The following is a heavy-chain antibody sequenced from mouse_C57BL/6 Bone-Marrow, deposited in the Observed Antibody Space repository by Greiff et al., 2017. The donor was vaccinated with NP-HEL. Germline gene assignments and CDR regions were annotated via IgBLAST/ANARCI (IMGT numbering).Heavy chain of an antibody. CDR3: AIYYGSSNWYFDV. V-gene: IGHV1-54*01. CDR2: INPGSGGT. D-gene: IGHD1-1*01. Sequence: VQLQQSGAELVRPGTSVKVSCKASGYAFTNYLIEWVKQRPGQGLEWIGVINPGSGGTNYNEKFKGKATLTADKSSSTAYMQLSSLTSEDSAVYFCAIYYGSSNWYFDVWGTGTTVTVSS. J-gene: IGHJ1*03. CDR1: GYAFTNYL.